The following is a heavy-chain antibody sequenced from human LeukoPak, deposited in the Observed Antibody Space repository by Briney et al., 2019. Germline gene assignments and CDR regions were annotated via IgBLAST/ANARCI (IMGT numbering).Heavy chain of an antibody. J-gene: IGHJ5*02. V-gene: IGHV4-59*01. CDR2: IYYSGST. Sequence: SETLSLTCTVSGGSISSYYWSWIRQPPGKGLEWIGYIYYSGSTNYNPSLKSRVTISVDTSKNRFSLKLSSVTAADTAVYYCATSGLLGTWFDPWGQGTLVTVSS. CDR1: GGSISSYY. CDR3: ATSGLLGTWFDP. D-gene: IGHD7-27*01.